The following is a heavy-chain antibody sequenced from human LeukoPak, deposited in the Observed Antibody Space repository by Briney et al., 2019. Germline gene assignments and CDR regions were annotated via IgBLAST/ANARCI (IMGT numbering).Heavy chain of an antibody. J-gene: IGHJ4*02. Sequence: HSGGSLRLSCAASGFTFSSYGMHWVRQAPGKGLKWVAFIRYDGSNKYYADSVKGRFTISRDNSKNTLYLQMNSLRAEDTAVYYCATTRAGIEPNWGQGTLVTVSS. V-gene: IGHV3-30*02. D-gene: IGHD3-16*02. CDR1: GFTFSSYG. CDR2: IRYDGSNK. CDR3: ATTRAGIEPN.